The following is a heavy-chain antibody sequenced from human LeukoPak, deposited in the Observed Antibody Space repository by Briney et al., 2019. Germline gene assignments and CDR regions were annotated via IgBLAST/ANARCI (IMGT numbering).Heavy chain of an antibody. Sequence: SETPSLTCAVSGGSISSSNWWSWVRQPPGKGLEWIGEIYHSGSTNYNPSLKSRVTISVDKSKNQFSLKLSSVTAADTAVYYCARDCDTSSSSWYRYYFDYWGQGTLVTVSS. J-gene: IGHJ4*02. CDR3: ARDCDTSSSSWYRYYFDY. V-gene: IGHV4-4*02. CDR1: GGSISSSNW. CDR2: IYHSGST. D-gene: IGHD6-13*01.